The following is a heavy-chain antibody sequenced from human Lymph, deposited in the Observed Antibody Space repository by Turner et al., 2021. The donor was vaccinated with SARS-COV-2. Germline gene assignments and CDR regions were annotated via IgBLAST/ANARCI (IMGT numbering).Heavy chain of an antibody. D-gene: IGHD5-12*01. V-gene: IGHV3-30-3*01. Sequence: QVQLVESGGGVVQPGRSLRLSCAASGFSISSYAMYWVRQAPGKGLEWVALISYDGSNKYYADSVKGRSTISRDNSKNTLYLQMNSLRAEDTAVYYCARDMGGYTDYWGQGTLVTVSS. J-gene: IGHJ4*02. CDR1: GFSISSYA. CDR3: ARDMGGYTDY. CDR2: ISYDGSNK.